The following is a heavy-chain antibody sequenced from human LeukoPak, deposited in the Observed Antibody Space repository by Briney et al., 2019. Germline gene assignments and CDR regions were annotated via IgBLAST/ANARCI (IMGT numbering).Heavy chain of an antibody. J-gene: IGHJ3*02. D-gene: IGHD6-19*01. Sequence: ASVTVSCKASGYTFTSYGISWVRQAPGQGLEWMGWISAYNGNTNYAQKLQGRVTMTTDTSTSTAYMELRSLRSEDTAVYFCATGTTAVAYRTFDIWGQGTMVTVSS. CDR1: GYTFTSYG. V-gene: IGHV1-18*01. CDR2: ISAYNGNT. CDR3: ATGTTAVAYRTFDI.